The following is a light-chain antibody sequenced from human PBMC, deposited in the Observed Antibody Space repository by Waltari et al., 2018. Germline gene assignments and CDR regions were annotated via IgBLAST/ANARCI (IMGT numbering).Light chain of an antibody. V-gene: IGLV2-23*01. CDR3: CSYAGSSTRVV. CDR1: SSDVGRYNL. J-gene: IGLJ2*01. Sequence: QSALTQPASVSGSPGQSITISCTGTSSDVGRYNLVSWYQQHPGKSPKLMIFEGSKRPSGVSKRFSCSKSGNTASLTISGLQAEDEADYYCCSYAGSSTRVVFGGGTKLTVL. CDR2: EGS.